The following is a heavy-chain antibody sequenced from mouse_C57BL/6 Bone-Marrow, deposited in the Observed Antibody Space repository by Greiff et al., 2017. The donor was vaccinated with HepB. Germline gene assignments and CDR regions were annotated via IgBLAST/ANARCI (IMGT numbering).Heavy chain of an antibody. CDR1: GFSLTSYG. CDR3: ARNADQAWFAY. V-gene: IGHV2-2*01. CDR2: IWSGGST. J-gene: IGHJ3*01. Sequence: VKLMESGPGLVQPSQSLSITCTVSGFSLTSYGVHWVRQSPGKGLEWLGVIWSGGSTDYNAAFISRLSIRKDNSKSQVFCKMNSLQADDTAIYYGARNADQAWFAYWGQGTLVTVSA.